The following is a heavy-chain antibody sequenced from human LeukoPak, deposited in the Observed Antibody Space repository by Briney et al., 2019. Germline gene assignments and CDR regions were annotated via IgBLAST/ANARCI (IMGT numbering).Heavy chain of an antibody. CDR1: GGSFRGYF. CDR3: ARGLIAAEFDP. CDR2: INHSGST. V-gene: IGHV4-34*01. Sequence: PSETPSLTCAVYGGSFRGYFWGRIRQPPGKGLEWIGEINHSGSTNYNPSLKSRVTISVDTSKNQFSLKLSSVTAADTAVYYCARGLIAAEFDPWGQGTLVTVSS. D-gene: IGHD6-13*01. J-gene: IGHJ5*02.